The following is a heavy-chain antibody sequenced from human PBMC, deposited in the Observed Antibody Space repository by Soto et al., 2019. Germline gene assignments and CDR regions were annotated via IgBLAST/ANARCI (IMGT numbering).Heavy chain of an antibody. CDR1: GYSIGSGYN. CDR2: MSHSGTT. V-gene: IGHV4-38-2*01. D-gene: IGHD2-2*01. CDR3: GRVYCSTTSCFINGMDF. Sequence: SETLSLTCAVTGYSIGSGYNWGWVRQPPGKGLEWIGSMSHSGTTYYNPSLQGRVTISADTSKNHFSLTLTSVTAADTAVYFCGRVYCSTTSCFINGMDFWGQGTTVTVSS. J-gene: IGHJ6*02.